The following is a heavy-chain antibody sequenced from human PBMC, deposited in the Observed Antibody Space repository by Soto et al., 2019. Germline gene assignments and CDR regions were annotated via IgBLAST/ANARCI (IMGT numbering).Heavy chain of an antibody. CDR2: IYYSGST. V-gene: IGHV4-59*01. J-gene: IGHJ3*02. CDR3: ARGYCSSTSCENDAFDI. CDR1: GGSISSYY. D-gene: IGHD2-2*01. Sequence: PSETLSLTCTVSGGSISSYYWSWIRQPPGKGLEWIGYIYYSGSTNYNPSLKSRVTISVDTSKNQFSLKLSSVTAADTAVYYCARGYCSSTSCENDAFDIWGQGTMVTVSS.